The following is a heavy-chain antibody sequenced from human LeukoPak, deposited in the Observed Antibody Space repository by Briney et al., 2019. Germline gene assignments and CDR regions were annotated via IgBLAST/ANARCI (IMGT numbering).Heavy chain of an antibody. V-gene: IGHV3-13*01. CDR2: IGIRGDT. CDR1: GFTFSSYS. J-gene: IGHJ4*02. Sequence: PGGSLRLSCAASGFTFSSYSMNWVRQVIGKGLEWVSAIGIRGDTHYSGSVKGRFTISRENAESSLYLQMNSLRAEDTAVYYCARGGIQVSGIDEFDYWGQGTLVTVSS. CDR3: ARGGIQVSGIDEFDY. D-gene: IGHD6-19*01.